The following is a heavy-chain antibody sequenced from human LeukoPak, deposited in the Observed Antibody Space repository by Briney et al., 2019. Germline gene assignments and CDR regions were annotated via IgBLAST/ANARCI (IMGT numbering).Heavy chain of an antibody. V-gene: IGHV3-15*01. D-gene: IGHD5-12*01. J-gene: IGHJ4*02. Sequence: GGSLRLSCAASGFIFSDAWMSWVRQAPGKGLEWVGRIKSKTDGGTTDYAAPVKGRFTISRGDSKNTLYLEMSSLETEDTAVYYCSRGFLDYWGQGTLVTVSS. CDR2: IKSKTDGGTT. CDR3: SRGFLDY. CDR1: GFIFSDAW.